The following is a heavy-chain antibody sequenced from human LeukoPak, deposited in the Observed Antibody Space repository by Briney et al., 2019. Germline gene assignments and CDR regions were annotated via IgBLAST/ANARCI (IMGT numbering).Heavy chain of an antibody. CDR3: ARAGELRYMDV. D-gene: IGHD3-16*01. Sequence: GGSLRLSCAASRFIFSDYYMAWIRQAPGKGLEWISTIKGTGLTTYYADSVKGRVTISRDNDKNSLFLQMSSLRADDTAIYYCARAGELRYMDVWGKGTAVTVSS. J-gene: IGHJ6*03. V-gene: IGHV3-11*04. CDR2: IKGTGLTT. CDR1: RFIFSDYY.